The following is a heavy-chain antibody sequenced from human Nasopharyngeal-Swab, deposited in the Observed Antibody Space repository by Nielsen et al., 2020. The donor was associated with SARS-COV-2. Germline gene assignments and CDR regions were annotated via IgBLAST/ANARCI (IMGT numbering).Heavy chain of an antibody. D-gene: IGHD3-9*01. CDR2: ISYDGRTR. Sequence: GGSLRLSCEASGFTHNRFALHWVRQAPGKGLEWVAFISYDGRTREYADSVKGRFTISRDNARSSLYLQMSNLRAEDTALYYCARMSYDIMTLSHDPDYWGQGTQVTVSS. J-gene: IGHJ4*02. CDR3: ARMSYDIMTLSHDPDY. V-gene: IGHV3-30*04. CDR1: GFTHNRFA.